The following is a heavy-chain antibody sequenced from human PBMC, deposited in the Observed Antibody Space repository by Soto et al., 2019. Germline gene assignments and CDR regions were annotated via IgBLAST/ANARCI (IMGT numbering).Heavy chain of an antibody. J-gene: IGHJ4*02. Sequence: QVQLVQSGAEVKKPGASVKVSCRASGYTFTSYDINWVRQATGQGLEWMGWMNPNSGNTGYAQKFQGRVTMARNTSISTAYMERSSLTSDDTAVYYCARSTNDYGDRHWGQGTLVTVSS. CDR1: GYTFTSYD. CDR2: MNPNSGNT. V-gene: IGHV1-8*01. CDR3: ARSTNDYGDRH. D-gene: IGHD4-17*01.